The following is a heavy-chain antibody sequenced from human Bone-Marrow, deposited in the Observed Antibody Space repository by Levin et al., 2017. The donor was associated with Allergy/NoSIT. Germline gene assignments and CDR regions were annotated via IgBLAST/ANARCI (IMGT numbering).Heavy chain of an antibody. Sequence: AGGSLRLSCAASGFTFSNYVMNWVRQAPGKGLERVSGISGSGVITHCADSVKGRFTTSRDNSKNMLYLQMNSLRAEDTAVYYCAKDLGSNSPSAEFDYWGQGTLVTVSS. D-gene: IGHD6-6*01. V-gene: IGHV3-23*01. CDR2: ISGSGVIT. J-gene: IGHJ4*02. CDR1: GFTFSNYV. CDR3: AKDLGSNSPSAEFDY.